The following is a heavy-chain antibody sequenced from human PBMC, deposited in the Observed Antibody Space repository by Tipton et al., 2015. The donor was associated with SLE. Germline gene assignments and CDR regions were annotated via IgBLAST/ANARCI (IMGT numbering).Heavy chain of an antibody. CDR3: ATRAGGTTVITFYYYSMDV. V-gene: IGHV1-69*01. CDR1: GYTFTSYD. Sequence: QVQLVQSGAEVKKPGASVKVSCKASGYTFTSYDINWVRQATGQGLEWMGGIIPIFGTANYAQKFQGRVTITADESTSTAYMELSSLRSEDTAVYYCATRAGGTTVITFYYYSMDVWGQGTTVTVSS. D-gene: IGHD4-17*01. CDR2: IIPIFGTA. J-gene: IGHJ6*02.